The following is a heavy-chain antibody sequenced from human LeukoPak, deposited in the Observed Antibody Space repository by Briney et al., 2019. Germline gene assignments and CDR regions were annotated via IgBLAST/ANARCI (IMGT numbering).Heavy chain of an antibody. V-gene: IGHV4-61*02. Sequence: SETLSLTYTVAGGSISSGSYYWSWIRQPAGKGLEWIGRIYTSGSTNYNPSLKSRVTISVDTSKNQFSLKLSSVTAADTAVYYCAREGARWEPSFSAFDIWGQGTMVTVSS. J-gene: IGHJ3*02. D-gene: IGHD1-26*01. CDR3: AREGARWEPSFSAFDI. CDR2: IYTSGST. CDR1: GGSISSGSYY.